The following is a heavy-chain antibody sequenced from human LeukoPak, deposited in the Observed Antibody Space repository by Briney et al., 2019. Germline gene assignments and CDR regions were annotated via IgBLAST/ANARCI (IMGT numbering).Heavy chain of an antibody. CDR1: GYTFTSYD. D-gene: IGHD6-13*01. V-gene: IGHV1-8*01. Sequence: ASVKVSCKASGYTFTSYDINWVRQATGQGLEWMGWMNPNSGNTGYAQKFQGRVTMTRNTSISTAYMELSSLRSEDTAVYYCARDSQQLVRRYYYYYYMDVWGKGTTVTVSS. CDR3: ARDSQQLVRRYYYYYYMDV. J-gene: IGHJ6*03. CDR2: MNPNSGNT.